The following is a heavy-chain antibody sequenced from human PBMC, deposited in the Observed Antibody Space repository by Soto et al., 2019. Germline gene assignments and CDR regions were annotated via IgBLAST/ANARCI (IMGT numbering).Heavy chain of an antibody. D-gene: IGHD2-15*01. CDR3: AREVVGYCSGGSCYSARDYYGMDV. CDR2: IYYSGST. Sequence: SETLSLTCTVSGGSISSGGYYWSWIRQHPGKGLEWIGYIYYSGSTYYNPSLKSRVTISVDTSKNQFSPKLSSVTAADTAVYYCAREVVGYCSGGSCYSARDYYGMDVWGQGTTVTVSS. CDR1: GGSISSGGYY. J-gene: IGHJ6*02. V-gene: IGHV4-31*03.